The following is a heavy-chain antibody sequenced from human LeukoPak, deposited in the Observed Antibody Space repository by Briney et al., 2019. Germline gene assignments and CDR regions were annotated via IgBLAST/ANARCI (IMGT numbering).Heavy chain of an antibody. D-gene: IGHD6-6*01. CDR1: GYSISSGYY. J-gene: IGHJ3*02. Sequence: SETLSLTCTVSGYSISSGYYWGWIRQPPGKGLEWIGSIYHSGSTYYNPSLKSRVTISIDISKNQFSLKLSSVTAADTAVYYCGARRAFDIWGQGTMVTVSS. V-gene: IGHV4-38-2*02. CDR3: GARRAFDI. CDR2: IYHSGST.